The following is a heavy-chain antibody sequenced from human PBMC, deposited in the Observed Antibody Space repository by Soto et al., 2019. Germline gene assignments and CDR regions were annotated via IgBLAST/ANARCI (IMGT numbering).Heavy chain of an antibody. J-gene: IGHJ4*02. CDR1: GFPFSSYS. D-gene: IGHD4-17*01. Sequence: GGSLSLSCAASGFPFSSYSMNWVRQAPGKGLEWVSSISSSSSYIYYADSVKGRFTISRDNAKNSLYLQMNSLRAEDTAVYYCARSPSMTTVSLDYWGQGTLVTVSS. V-gene: IGHV3-21*01. CDR2: ISSSSSYI. CDR3: ARSPSMTTVSLDY.